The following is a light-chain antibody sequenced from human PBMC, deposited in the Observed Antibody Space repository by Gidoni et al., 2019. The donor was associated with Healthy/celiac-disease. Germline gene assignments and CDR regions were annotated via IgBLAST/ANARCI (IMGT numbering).Light chain of an antibody. V-gene: IGLV3-19*01. J-gene: IGLJ2*01. Sequence: SSELTQDPAVSVALGQTVRITCPGDSLRSYYASWYQQKPGQAPVLVIYGKNNRPSGIPDRFSGSSSGNTASLTITGAQAEDEADYYCNSRDSSGNHVFGGGTKLTVL. CDR1: SLRSYY. CDR2: GKN. CDR3: NSRDSSGNHV.